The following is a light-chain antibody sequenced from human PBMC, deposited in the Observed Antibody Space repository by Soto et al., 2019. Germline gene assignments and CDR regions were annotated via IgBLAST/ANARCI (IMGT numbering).Light chain of an antibody. V-gene: IGLV2-14*01. J-gene: IGLJ2*01. CDR1: SSDVGGYKY. CDR3: ASYTSSSTSVI. Sequence: QSVLTQPASVSGSPGQSITISCTGTSSDVGGYKYVSWYQQHPDKAPKLIIFGVSNRPSGISSRFSGSKSGNTASLTISGLQAEDEADYYCASYTSSSTSVIFGRGTKLTVL. CDR2: GVS.